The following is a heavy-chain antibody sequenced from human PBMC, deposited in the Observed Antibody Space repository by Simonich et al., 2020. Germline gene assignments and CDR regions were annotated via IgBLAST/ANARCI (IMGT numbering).Heavy chain of an antibody. CDR1: GYTFTSYG. CDR3: ARDQGGRAAAATDY. V-gene: IGHV1-18*01. D-gene: IGHD6-13*01. CDR2: NSTYNVNT. Sequence: QVQLVQSGAEVKKPGASVKVSCKASGYTFTSYGISWVRQAPGQGIEWMGRNSTYNVNTNYAQKLQVRVTMTTYTSTSTAYMELRSLRSDDTAVYYCARDQGGRAAAATDYWGQGTLVTVSS. J-gene: IGHJ4*02.